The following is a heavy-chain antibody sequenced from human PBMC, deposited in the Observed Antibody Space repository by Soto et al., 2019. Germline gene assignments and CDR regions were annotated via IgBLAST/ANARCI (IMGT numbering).Heavy chain of an antibody. Sequence: QLQLQESGPGLVKPSETLSLTCTVSGGSISRSSYFWGWIRQPPGKGLEWIGSIYYSGNTYYNASLGSRVTIPVDTSKNQFSLKLSSVTAADTAVYYCATLWFGEGDYWGQGTLVTVSS. J-gene: IGHJ4*02. CDR1: GGSISRSSYF. CDR2: IYYSGNT. V-gene: IGHV4-39*01. CDR3: ATLWFGEGDY. D-gene: IGHD3-10*01.